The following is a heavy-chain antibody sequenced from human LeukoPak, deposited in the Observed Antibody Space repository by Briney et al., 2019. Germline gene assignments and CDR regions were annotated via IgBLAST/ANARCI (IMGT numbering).Heavy chain of an antibody. D-gene: IGHD3-22*01. CDR2: IYYSGST. CDR1: GGSISTYY. V-gene: IGHV4-59*01. J-gene: IGHJ3*02. Sequence: PSETLSLTYTVSGGSISTYYWNWIRQPPGKGLEWIGYIYYSGSTNYNPSLTGRVTISVDTSKNQFSLKLSSVTAADTAVYYCAREYNYYDSSGWDAFEIWGQGTMVTVSS. CDR3: AREYNYYDSSGWDAFEI.